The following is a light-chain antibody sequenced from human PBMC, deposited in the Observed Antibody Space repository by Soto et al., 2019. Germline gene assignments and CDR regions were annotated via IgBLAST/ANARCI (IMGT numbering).Light chain of an antibody. CDR2: EVS. CDR1: SSDVGGYNY. CDR3: SSYTSSSTQV. V-gene: IGLV2-14*01. J-gene: IGLJ1*01. Sequence: QSALTQPASVCGSPGQSITISCTGTSSDVGGYNYVSWYQQDPGKAPKLMIYEVSNRPSGVSNRFSGSKSGNTASLTISGLQAEDEADYYCSSYTSSSTQVFGTGTKVTVL.